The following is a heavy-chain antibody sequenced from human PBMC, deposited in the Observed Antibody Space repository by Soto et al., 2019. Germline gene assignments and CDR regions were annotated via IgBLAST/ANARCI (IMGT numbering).Heavy chain of an antibody. CDR1: GGTFSSYA. D-gene: IGHD2-15*01. V-gene: IGHV1-69*13. CDR2: IIPIFGTA. Sequence: SVKVSCKASGGTFSSYAISWVRQAPGQGLEWMGGIIPIFGTANYAQKFQGRVTITADESTSTAYMELSSLRSEDTAVYYCARGGYCSGGSCYLAPYYFDYWGQGTLVTVSS. CDR3: ARGGYCSGGSCYLAPYYFDY. J-gene: IGHJ4*02.